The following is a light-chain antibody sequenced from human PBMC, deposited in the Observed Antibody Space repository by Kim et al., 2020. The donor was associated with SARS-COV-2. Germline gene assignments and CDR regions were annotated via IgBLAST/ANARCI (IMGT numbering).Light chain of an antibody. V-gene: IGKV3-15*01. Sequence: SVSPGERATHSCRASQSVSSKLAWYQQRPGQAPRLLIYGASTRAPGIPARFSASGSVTEFTLVIGSLQPEDFAVYYCQQYNIWRTFGQGTKVDIK. J-gene: IGKJ1*01. CDR1: QSVSSK. CDR3: QQYNIWRT. CDR2: GAS.